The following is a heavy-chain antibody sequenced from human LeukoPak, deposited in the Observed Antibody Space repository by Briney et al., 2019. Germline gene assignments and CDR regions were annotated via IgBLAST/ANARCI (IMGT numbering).Heavy chain of an antibody. V-gene: IGHV1-8*01. CDR3: ARDRGYCSGGSCYPDAFDI. D-gene: IGHD2-15*01. J-gene: IGHJ3*02. Sequence: ASVKVSCKASGYTFTSYDINWVRQATGQGLEWMGWMNPNSGNTGYAQKFQGRVTMTRNTSISTAYMELSSLRSEDTAVYYCARDRGYCSGGSCYPDAFDIWGQGTMVTVSS. CDR2: MNPNSGNT. CDR1: GYTFTSYD.